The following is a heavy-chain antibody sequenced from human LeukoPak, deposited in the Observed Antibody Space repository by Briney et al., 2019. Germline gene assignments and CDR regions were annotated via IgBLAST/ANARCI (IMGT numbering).Heavy chain of an antibody. D-gene: IGHD2-15*01. Sequence: GGSLRLSCVASGFTFSTYYMSWVRQAPGKGLEWVANIKRDGSEKKYVDSVKGRFTISRDNAKNSLYLQMTSLRAEDTAVYYCARDKRAAETPYNWFDPWGQGTLVTVSS. J-gene: IGHJ5*02. V-gene: IGHV3-7*01. CDR2: IKRDGSEK. CDR3: ARDKRAAETPYNWFDP. CDR1: GFTFSTYY.